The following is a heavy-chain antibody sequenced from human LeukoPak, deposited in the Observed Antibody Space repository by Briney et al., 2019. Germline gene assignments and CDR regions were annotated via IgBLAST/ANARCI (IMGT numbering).Heavy chain of an antibody. V-gene: IGHV1-69*04. CDR1: GGTFSSYA. CDR2: IIPIFGIA. D-gene: IGHD3-22*01. CDR3: ARSTSFSSGYYPYSFDY. J-gene: IGHJ4*02. Sequence: ASVKVSCKASGGTFSSYAISWVRQAPGQGLEWMGRIIPIFGIANYAQKFQGRVTITADKSTSTAYMELSSLRSEDTAVYYCARSTSFSSGYYPYSFDYWGQGTLVTVSS.